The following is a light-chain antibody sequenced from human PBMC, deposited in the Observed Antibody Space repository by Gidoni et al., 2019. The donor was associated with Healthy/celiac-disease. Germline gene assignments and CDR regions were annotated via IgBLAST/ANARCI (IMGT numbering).Light chain of an antibody. J-gene: IGLJ3*02. V-gene: IGLV3-1*01. CDR1: KLGDKY. CDR2: QDS. Sequence: SYELTQPPSVSVSPGQTASITCSGDKLGDKYACWYQQKPGQSPVLVIYQDSKRPSGIPERFSGTNSGNTATLTISGTQARDEADYYCQAWDSLWVFGGGTKLTVL. CDR3: QAWDSLWV.